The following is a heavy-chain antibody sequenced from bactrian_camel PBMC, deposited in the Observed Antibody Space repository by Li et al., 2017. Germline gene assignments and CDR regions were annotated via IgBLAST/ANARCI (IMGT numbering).Heavy chain of an antibody. V-gene: IGHV3-3*01. CDR2: IEGDGTT. Sequence: HVQLVESGGGSVQAGGSLRLSCQYSTDGYTGYALAWFRQAPRNDREGVASIEGDGTTSYADSVKGRFTISRDGAKNIIALQMDSLKPEDTATYYCAADLVTDEPSLVEREYYYWGQGTQVTV. CDR3: AADLVTDEPSLVEREYYY. D-gene: IGHD1*01. J-gene: IGHJ4*01. CDR1: TDGYTGYA.